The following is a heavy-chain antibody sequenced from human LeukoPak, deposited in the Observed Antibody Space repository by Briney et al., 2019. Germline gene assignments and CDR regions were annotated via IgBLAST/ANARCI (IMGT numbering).Heavy chain of an antibody. CDR3: ARLSGDAFDI. Sequence: GESLKISCKGSGYSLTSYWIGWGRQMPGKGLEGVGIIYPGDSDTRYSPSFQGQVTISPDQSISTAYLQGSSLKASDTAMYYCARLSGDAFDIWGQGTMVTVSS. V-gene: IGHV5-51*01. J-gene: IGHJ3*02. CDR2: IYPGDSDT. CDR1: GYSLTSYW. D-gene: IGHD3-10*01.